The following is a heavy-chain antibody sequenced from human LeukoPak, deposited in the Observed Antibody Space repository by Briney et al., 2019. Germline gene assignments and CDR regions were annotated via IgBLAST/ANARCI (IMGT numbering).Heavy chain of an antibody. V-gene: IGHV4-59*01. J-gene: IGHJ4*02. CDR1: GGSISSYY. D-gene: IGHD5-12*01. Sequence: SETLSLTCTVSGGSISSYYWSWVRQPPGKGLEWIGYIYYSGSTNYKPSLKSRVTISVDTSKNQFSLKLSSVTAADTAVYYCARRLGYSGYEGWGQGTLVTVSS. CDR2: IYYSGST. CDR3: ARRLGYSGYEG.